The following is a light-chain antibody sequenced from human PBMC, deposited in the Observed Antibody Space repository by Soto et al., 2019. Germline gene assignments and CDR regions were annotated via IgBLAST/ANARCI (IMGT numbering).Light chain of an antibody. Sequence: EIVFTQSPGTLSFSPGERATLSCRASQSVSSIYLAWYQQKPGQAPRLLIYGASSRATGIPDRFSGSGSGTDFTLTISRLEPEDFAVYYCQQYGSSPKTLGQGTKVDIK. J-gene: IGKJ1*01. CDR1: QSVSSIY. CDR3: QQYGSSPKT. CDR2: GAS. V-gene: IGKV3-20*01.